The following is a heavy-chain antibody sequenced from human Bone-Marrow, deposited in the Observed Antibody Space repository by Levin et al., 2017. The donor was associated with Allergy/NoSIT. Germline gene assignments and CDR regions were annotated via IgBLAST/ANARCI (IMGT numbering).Heavy chain of an antibody. CDR1: GGSITSGGYY. D-gene: IGHD4-23*01. V-gene: IGHV4-31*03. Sequence: SETLSLTCTVSGGSITSGGYYWSWIRQHPGTGLEWIGYLYYSGSTYYNPSLKSRVSISVDTSKNQFSLKVNSVTAADTAVYYCAKGPLSGNNAFDIWGQGTMVSVSS. CDR3: AKGPLSGNNAFDI. CDR2: LYYSGST. J-gene: IGHJ3*02.